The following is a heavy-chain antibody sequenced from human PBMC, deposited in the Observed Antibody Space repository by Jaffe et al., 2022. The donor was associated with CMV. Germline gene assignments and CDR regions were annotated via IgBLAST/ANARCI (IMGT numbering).Heavy chain of an antibody. CDR2: IWYDGSNK. V-gene: IGHV3-33*01. CDR1: GFTFSSYG. CDR3: ARDHPPELRYFDWLPLYGMDV. D-gene: IGHD3-9*01. J-gene: IGHJ6*02. Sequence: QVQLVESGGGVVQPGRSLRLSCAASGFTFSSYGMHWVRQAPGKGLEWVAVIWYDGSNKYYADSVKGRFTISRDNSKNTLYLQMNSLRAEDTAVYYCARDHPPELRYFDWLPLYGMDVWGQGTTVTVSS.